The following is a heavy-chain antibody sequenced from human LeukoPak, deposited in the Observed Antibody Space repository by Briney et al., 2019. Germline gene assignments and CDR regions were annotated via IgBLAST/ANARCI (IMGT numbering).Heavy chain of an antibody. CDR2: IYHSGST. V-gene: IGHV4-38-2*02. D-gene: IGHD6-13*01. CDR3: ARGGRVEKQLGNWFDP. J-gene: IGHJ5*02. Sequence: SETLSLTCTVSGYSISSGYYWGWIRQPPGKGLEWIGSIYHSGSTYYNPSLKSRVTISVDRSKNQFSLKLSSVTAADTAVYYCARGGRVEKQLGNWFDPWGQGTLVTVSS. CDR1: GYSISSGYY.